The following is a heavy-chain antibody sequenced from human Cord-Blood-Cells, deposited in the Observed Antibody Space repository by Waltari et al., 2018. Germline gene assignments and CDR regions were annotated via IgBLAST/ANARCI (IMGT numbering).Heavy chain of an antibody. CDR1: GFTFSSYG. Sequence: VQLVESAGGVVQPGRSLTLTCAASGFTFSSYGIHWVSQAPGKGLEWVAVISYDGSNKYYADSVKGRFTISRDNCKNTLYLQMNSLRAEDTAVYYCAKDPGATRVYNWCDPWGQGTLVTVSA. CDR3: AKDPGATRVYNWCDP. J-gene: IGHJ5*02. CDR2: ISYDGSNK. D-gene: IGHD5-12*01. V-gene: IGHV3-30*18.